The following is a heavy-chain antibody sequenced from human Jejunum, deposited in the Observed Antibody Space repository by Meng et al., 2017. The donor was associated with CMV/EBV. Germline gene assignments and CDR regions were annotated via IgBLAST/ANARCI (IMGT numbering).Heavy chain of an antibody. V-gene: IGHV3-30*02. CDR2: LRYAGGIT. CDR3: AKLYGDLDNYYYYGMDV. D-gene: IGHD4-17*01. CDR1: FSTFG. J-gene: IGHJ6*02. Sequence: FSTFGMHWVRQAPGKGLEWVAFLRYAGGITYYAASVKGRFTISRDNSKKTLYLQMNSLRVEDTAVYFCAKLYGDLDNYYYYGMDVWGQGTTVTVSS.